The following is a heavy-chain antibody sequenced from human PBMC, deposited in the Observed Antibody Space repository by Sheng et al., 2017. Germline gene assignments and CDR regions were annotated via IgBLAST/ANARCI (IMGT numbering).Heavy chain of an antibody. CDR1: DFTFSTYA. J-gene: IGHJ3*02. D-gene: IGHD4-17*01. Sequence: EMQLVESGGGLVQPGGSLRLSCASSDFTFSTYAMAWVRQAPGKWLEWVSAISGSGGSANYADSVKGRFTISRDNSKNTLYLQMNSLRADDTAVYYCAKLGKSLSYGDYRFPFDIWGRGTRVTVSS. CDR3: AKLGKSLSYGDYRFPFDI. CDR2: ISGSGGSA. V-gene: IGHV3-23*04.